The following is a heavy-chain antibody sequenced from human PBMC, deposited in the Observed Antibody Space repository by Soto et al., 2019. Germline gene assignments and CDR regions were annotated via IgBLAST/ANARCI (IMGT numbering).Heavy chain of an antibody. D-gene: IGHD3-16*01. CDR1: GFTLSSYS. Sequence: DVYLVESGGGLVQPGGSLRLSCTASGFTLSSYSMNWVRQAPGKRPEWVSHISSNSDTVDYADSVKGRFTISRDNARNALALQMNSLRAEATAVYYCARGGLTFLLGGEFFQVWGQGTLVTVSS. CDR2: ISSNSDTV. CDR3: ARGGLTFLLGGEFFQV. J-gene: IGHJ1*01. V-gene: IGHV3-48*01.